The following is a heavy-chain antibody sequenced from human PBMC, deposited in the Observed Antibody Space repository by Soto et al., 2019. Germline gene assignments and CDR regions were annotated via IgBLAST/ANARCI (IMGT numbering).Heavy chain of an antibody. V-gene: IGHV1-24*01. CDR2: FDPEDGET. D-gene: IGHD2-21*01. CDR1: GYTLTELS. CDR3: ARHILSSPPYCFHY. Sequence: ASMKVSCKVSGYTLTELSMHWVRQAPGKGLEWMGGFDPEDGETIYAQKFQGRVTMTEDPSTDTAYMELSSLRSDDTSVYVCARHILSSPPYCFHYWGQGTLVTVSS. J-gene: IGHJ4*02.